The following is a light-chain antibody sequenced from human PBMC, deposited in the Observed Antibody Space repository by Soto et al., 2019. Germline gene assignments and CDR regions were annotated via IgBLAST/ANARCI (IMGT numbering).Light chain of an antibody. V-gene: IGLV2-14*01. CDR1: SSDVGAFNY. Sequence: QSVLTQPASVSGSPGQSITISCTGTSSDVGAFNYVSWYQQHPGKAPKLMIYDVSNRPSGVSNRFSGSKSGNTASLTISGLQVEDQAVSSCNSYPRSTTFYFFGTGTTAT. CDR2: DVS. CDR3: NSYPRSTTFYF. J-gene: IGLJ1*01.